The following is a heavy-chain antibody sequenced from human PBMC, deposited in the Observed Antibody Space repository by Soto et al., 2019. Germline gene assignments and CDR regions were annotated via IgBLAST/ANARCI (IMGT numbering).Heavy chain of an antibody. D-gene: IGHD3-16*01. CDR3: ARQGGRRTYYYYYGMDV. CDR1: GFTFSSYW. V-gene: IGHV3-7*01. J-gene: IGHJ6*02. Sequence: DVQLVESGGGLVQPGGSLRLSCTASGFTFSSYWMSWVRQAPGKGLEWVANIKHDGSEKNYVDSVKGRFTISTDNAKNSVFLQMNSLRAEDTAVYYCARQGGRRTYYYYYGMDVWGQGTTVTVSS. CDR2: IKHDGSEK.